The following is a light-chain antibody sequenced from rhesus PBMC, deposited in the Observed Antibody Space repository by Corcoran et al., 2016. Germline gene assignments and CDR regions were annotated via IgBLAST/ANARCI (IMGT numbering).Light chain of an antibody. CDR2: RAT. CDR3: PQFHSVPWA. Sequence: DIQMTQSPASLSASVGERVTITCRARQGISNGLAWYQQKPGSAPKLLICRATMLQNGVPSRFSGSAYGTNFTLSFSSLPPADFVTYYCPQFHSVPWAFGQGTKVEIK. J-gene: IGKJ1*01. CDR1: QGISNG. V-gene: IGKV1-21*01.